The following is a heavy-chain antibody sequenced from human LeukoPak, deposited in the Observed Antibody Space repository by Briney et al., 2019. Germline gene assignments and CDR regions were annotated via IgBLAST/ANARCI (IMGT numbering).Heavy chain of an antibody. CDR2: IYRSGST. Sequence: SETLSLTCTVSGGSVSSGGYSWNWIRQPPGKGLEWIGYIYRSGSTYYTPSLESRVTISVDTSKNQFSLKLSSVTAADTAVYYCARLAGYDFWSGYGYYYYYMDVWGKGTTVTVSS. CDR1: GGSVSSGGYS. J-gene: IGHJ6*03. CDR3: ARLAGYDFWSGYGYYYYYMDV. V-gene: IGHV4-30-2*01. D-gene: IGHD3-3*01.